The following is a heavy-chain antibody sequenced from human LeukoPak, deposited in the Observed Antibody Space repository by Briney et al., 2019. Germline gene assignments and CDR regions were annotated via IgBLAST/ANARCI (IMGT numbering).Heavy chain of an antibody. J-gene: IGHJ4*02. Sequence: HAGGSLRLSCAASGFSFSDYSLSWVRQAPGKGLEWVSFISSRGTHMYYLDSVKGRFTISRDNSKNTLYLQMNSLRAEDTAVYYCAKGVITMVRGVSIFDYWGQGTLVTVSS. V-gene: IGHV3-23*01. D-gene: IGHD3-10*01. CDR3: AKGVITMVRGVSIFDY. CDR1: GFSFSDYS. CDR2: ISSRGTHM.